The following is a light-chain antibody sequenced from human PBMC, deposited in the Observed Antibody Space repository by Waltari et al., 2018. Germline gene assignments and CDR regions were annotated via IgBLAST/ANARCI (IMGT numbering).Light chain of an antibody. CDR1: SLRRYY. Sequence: SSELTQDPAVSVAMVHTVRVTSQGSSLRRYYATCYQQRPGQDPILVMYDKNNRPSGVPDRFSGASSDNTASLTITGAQAEDEASYYCHSRDASGVGGSFGGGTKLTVL. CDR2: DKN. V-gene: IGLV3-19*01. J-gene: IGLJ2*01. CDR3: HSRDASGVGGS.